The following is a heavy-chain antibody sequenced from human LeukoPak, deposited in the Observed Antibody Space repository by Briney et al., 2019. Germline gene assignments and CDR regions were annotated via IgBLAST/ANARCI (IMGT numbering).Heavy chain of an antibody. Sequence: GASVKVSCKASGYTFTSYGISWVRQAPGQGLEWMGWISAYNGNTNYAQKLQGRVTMTTDTSTSTAYMELRSLRSDDPAVYYCARDPPSYSSSWYSGQVGLFDYWGQGTLVTVSS. CDR1: GYTFTSYG. CDR3: ARDPPSYSSSWYSGQVGLFDY. CDR2: ISAYNGNT. J-gene: IGHJ4*02. D-gene: IGHD6-13*01. V-gene: IGHV1-18*01.